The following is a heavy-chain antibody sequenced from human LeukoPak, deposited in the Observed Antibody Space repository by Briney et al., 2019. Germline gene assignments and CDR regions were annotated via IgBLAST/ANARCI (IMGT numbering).Heavy chain of an antibody. CDR1: GCTFTSYA. Sequence: SVKVSCKASGCTFTSYAISWVRQAPGQGLEWMGGIIPIFGTANYAQKFQGRVTITADKSTSTAYMELSSLRSEDTAVYYCARDHDWGDFDIWGQGTMVTVSS. D-gene: IGHD3-9*01. CDR2: IIPIFGTA. J-gene: IGHJ3*02. V-gene: IGHV1-69*06. CDR3: ARDHDWGDFDI.